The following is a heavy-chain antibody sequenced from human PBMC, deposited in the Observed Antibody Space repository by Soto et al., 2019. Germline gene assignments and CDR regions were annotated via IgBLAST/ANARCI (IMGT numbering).Heavy chain of an antibody. V-gene: IGHV3-74*01. CDR3: VKVLARGVGVPRFYFDS. CDR1: GFTFSNSW. Sequence: GFLRLSCAASGFTFSNSWMHWVRQVSGKGLEWVSRINADGTSTSYADSVKGRFTISRGNAKNTLYLHVNSLRAEDTAVYYCVKVLARGVGVPRFYFDSWGQGALVTVSS. J-gene: IGHJ4*02. D-gene: IGHD2-2*01. CDR2: INADGTST.